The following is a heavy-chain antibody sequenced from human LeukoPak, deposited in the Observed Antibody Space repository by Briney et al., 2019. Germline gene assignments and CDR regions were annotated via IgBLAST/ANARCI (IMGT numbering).Heavy chain of an antibody. CDR1: GFTVSRDY. V-gene: IGHV3-53*01. D-gene: IGHD2-15*01. J-gene: IGHJ4*02. CDR2: IYGGGTT. CDR3: ARAIQFGGYFDY. Sequence: PGGSLRLSCAASGFTVSRDYMSWVRQAPGEGLEWGSVIYGGGTTHYADSVRGRFTISRDNSKNTLYLQMNSLRADDTAVYYCARAIQFGGYFDYWGQGTLVTVSS.